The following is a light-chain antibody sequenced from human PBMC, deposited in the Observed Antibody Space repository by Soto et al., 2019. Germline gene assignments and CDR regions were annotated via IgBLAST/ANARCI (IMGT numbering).Light chain of an antibody. J-gene: IGLJ1*01. CDR2: DDN. CDR3: GSSNTSLSAYV. Sequence: QSVLTQPPSVSAAPGQKVTISSSGSSSNIGGNSVSWYQQLPGTAPKLLIYDDNKRPSGIPDRFSGSKSGTSATLGITGFQTGDEADYYCGSSNTSLSAYVFGTGTKVTV. V-gene: IGLV1-51*01. CDR1: SSNIGGNS.